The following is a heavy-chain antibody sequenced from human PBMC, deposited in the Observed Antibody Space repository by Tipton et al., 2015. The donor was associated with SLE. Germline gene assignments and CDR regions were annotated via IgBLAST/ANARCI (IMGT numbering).Heavy chain of an antibody. V-gene: IGHV4-61*02. CDR3: AREVITITDSDAFDI. CDR2: IYNTGAT. Sequence: TLSLTCTVSGGSITSGSYYWSWIRQPAGQGLEWIGRIYNTGATYYNPSLKSRVSMSVDTSKNQFFMRLSSATAADTAVYYCAREVITITDSDAFDIWGQGTMVTVSS. J-gene: IGHJ3*02. D-gene: IGHD2-21*01. CDR1: GGSITSGSYY.